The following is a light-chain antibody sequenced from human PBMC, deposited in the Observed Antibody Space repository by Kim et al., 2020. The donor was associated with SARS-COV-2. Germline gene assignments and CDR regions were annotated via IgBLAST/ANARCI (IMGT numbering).Light chain of an antibody. CDR3: QTWDTGIQV. CDR1: SGHSTYA. V-gene: IGLV4-69*01. Sequence: ASVTLTCTLSSGHSTYAIAWHQQQPEKGPRYLMKLNSDGSHTKGDGIPDRFSGSNSGAERYLTISNLQSEDEADYYCQTWDTGIQVFGGGTQLTVL. J-gene: IGLJ3*02. CDR2: LNSDGSH.